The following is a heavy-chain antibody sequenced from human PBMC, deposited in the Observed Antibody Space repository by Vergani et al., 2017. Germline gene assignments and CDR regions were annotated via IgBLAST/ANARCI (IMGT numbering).Heavy chain of an antibody. Sequence: EVQLVESGGGLVQPGRSLRLSCTASGFTFGDYAMSWVRQAPGKGLEWVGRIKSKTDGGTTDYAAPVKGRFTISRDDSKNTLYLQMNSLKTEDTAVYYCASGGSYVQGWGQGTLVTVSS. CDR3: ASGGSYVQG. CDR1: GFTFGDYA. V-gene: IGHV3-15*01. J-gene: IGHJ4*02. D-gene: IGHD1-26*01. CDR2: IKSKTDGGTT.